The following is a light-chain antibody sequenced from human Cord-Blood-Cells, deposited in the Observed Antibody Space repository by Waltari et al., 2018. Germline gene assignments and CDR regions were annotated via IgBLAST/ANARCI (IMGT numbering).Light chain of an antibody. CDR2: SNN. V-gene: IGLV1-44*01. J-gene: IGLJ3*02. CDR1: SSNIGSNT. Sequence: QSVLTQPPSASGTPGQRVTISCSGSSSNIGSNTVNWYQQLPGTAPKLLIYSNNPRPSGVPDRFCGSKSGTAASLAISGLQSEDDADYYCAAWDDSLNGWVFGGGTKLTVL. CDR3: AAWDDSLNGWV.